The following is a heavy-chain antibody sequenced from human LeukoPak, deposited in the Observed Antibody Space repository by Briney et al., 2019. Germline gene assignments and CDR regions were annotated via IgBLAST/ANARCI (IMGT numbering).Heavy chain of an antibody. Sequence: GGSLRLSCTASGFTFSSYAIHWARQAPGKGLEWVAVISIDGNNKFFADSVKGRFTISRDNSKNTLYLQMNSLRAEDTAVYYCARNEPEDHWGQGTLVTVSS. CDR2: ISIDGNNK. CDR1: GFTFSSYA. CDR3: ARNEPEDH. V-gene: IGHV3-30-3*01. D-gene: IGHD1-14*01. J-gene: IGHJ4*02.